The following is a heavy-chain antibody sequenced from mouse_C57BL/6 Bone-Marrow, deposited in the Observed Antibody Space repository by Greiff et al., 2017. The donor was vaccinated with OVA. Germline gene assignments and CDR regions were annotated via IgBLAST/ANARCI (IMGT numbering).Heavy chain of an antibody. J-gene: IGHJ2*01. CDR1: GYSFTGYY. D-gene: IGHD3-2*02. Sequence: VQLKESGPELVKPGASVKISCKASGYSFTGYYMNWVKQSPEKSLEWIGEINPSTGGTTYNQKFKAKATLTVDKSSSTAYMQLKSLTSEDSAVYYCAKTAQATRNFDYWGQGTTLTVSS. V-gene: IGHV1-42*01. CDR3: AKTAQATRNFDY. CDR2: INPSTGGT.